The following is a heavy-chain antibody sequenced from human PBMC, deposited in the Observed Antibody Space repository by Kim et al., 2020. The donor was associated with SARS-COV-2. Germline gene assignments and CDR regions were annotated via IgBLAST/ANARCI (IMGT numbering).Heavy chain of an antibody. J-gene: IGHJ4*02. Sequence: SPSFQGQVTISADKSISTAYLQWSSLKASDTAMYYCARQSNWNDEANFDYWGQGTLVTVSS. CDR3: ARQSNWNDEANFDY. D-gene: IGHD1-20*01. V-gene: IGHV5-51*01.